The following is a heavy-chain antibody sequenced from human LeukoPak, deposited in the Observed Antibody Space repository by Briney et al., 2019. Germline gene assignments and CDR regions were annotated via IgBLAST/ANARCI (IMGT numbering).Heavy chain of an antibody. V-gene: IGHV3-23*01. CDR2: ISGNGGST. CDR3: AKDPNGDYIGTFDI. D-gene: IGHD4-17*01. J-gene: IGHJ3*02. CDR1: QFNFNKFG. Sequence: GGSLRLSCATSQFNFNKFGMTWVRQAPGKGLEWVSSISGNGGSTQYADSVQGRFAISRDNSKNTLYLQMNSLRAEDTAVYFCAKDPNGDYIGTFDIWGQGTMVAVSS.